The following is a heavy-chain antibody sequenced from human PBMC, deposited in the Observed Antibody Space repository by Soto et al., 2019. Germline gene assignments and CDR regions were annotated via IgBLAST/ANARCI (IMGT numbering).Heavy chain of an antibody. CDR1: VFTFSSYA. CDR3: YPTPQHNPIDY. J-gene: IGHJ4*02. CDR2: ISGSGDSK. D-gene: IGHD1-1*01. Sequence: GGSLRLSCAASVFTFSSYALSWVRQGPGKGLEWVSGISGSGDSKHYSDSLKGRFTISRDNSKNTLFLQMNSLRAEDTAVYFCYPTPQHNPIDYWGQGTLVTVSS. V-gene: IGHV3-23*01.